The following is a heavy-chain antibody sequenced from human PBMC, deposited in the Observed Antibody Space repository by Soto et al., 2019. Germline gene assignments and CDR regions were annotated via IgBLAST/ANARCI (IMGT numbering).Heavy chain of an antibody. D-gene: IGHD6-19*01. J-gene: IGHJ4*02. CDR2: ISGGGGST. CDR1: VFTFISYA. V-gene: IGHV3-23*01. CDR3: AKSGLIAVAGHFDY. Sequence: GGSLRLSCASSVFTFISYAMSWVRQAPGKGLEWVSAISGGGGSTYYADSVKGRFTISGDNSKNTLYLQMNSLRAEDTAVYYCAKSGLIAVAGHFDYWGQGTLVTVSS.